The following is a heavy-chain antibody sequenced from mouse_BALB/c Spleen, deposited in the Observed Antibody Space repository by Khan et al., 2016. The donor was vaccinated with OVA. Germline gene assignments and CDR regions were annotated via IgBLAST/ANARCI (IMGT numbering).Heavy chain of an antibody. J-gene: IGHJ3*01. CDR2: ISGGGSYT. V-gene: IGHV5-9-2*01. CDR3: ARYELNWAWFAY. Sequence: EVELVESGGGLVKPGGSLKLSCAASGFTFSSYGMSWVRQTPEKRLEWVATISGGGSYTYYPDSVKGRFTISRDNAKNNLYLQMSSLRSEDTALYYCARYELNWAWFAYWGQGTLVTVSA. CDR1: GFTFSSYG. D-gene: IGHD4-1*01.